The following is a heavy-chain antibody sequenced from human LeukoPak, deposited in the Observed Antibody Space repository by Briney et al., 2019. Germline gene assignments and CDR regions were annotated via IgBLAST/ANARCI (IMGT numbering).Heavy chain of an antibody. CDR3: ARERRGAYSSSWYWFDP. CDR2: IYYSGST. CDR1: GGSISSYY. V-gene: IGHV4-59*01. D-gene: IGHD6-13*01. Sequence: SETLSLTCTVSGGSISSYYWSWIRQPPGKGLEWIGYIYYSGSTNYNPSLKSRVTISVDTSKNQFSLKLSSVTAADTAVYYCARERRGAYSSSWYWFDPWGQGTLVTVSS. J-gene: IGHJ5*02.